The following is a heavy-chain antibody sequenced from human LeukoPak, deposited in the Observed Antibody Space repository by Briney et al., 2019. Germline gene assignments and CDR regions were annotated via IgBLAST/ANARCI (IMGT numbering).Heavy chain of an antibody. Sequence: PGGSLRLSCTVSGFTLSSYEMSWIRQAPGKGLEWVSSISSSSSYIYYADSVKGRFTISRDNAKNSLYLQMNSLRAEDTAVYYCAREGPYYYGSGGYLFYYYYMDVWGKGTTVTISS. D-gene: IGHD3-10*01. V-gene: IGHV3-21*01. CDR1: GFTLSSYE. J-gene: IGHJ6*03. CDR3: AREGPYYYGSGGYLFYYYYMDV. CDR2: ISSSSSYI.